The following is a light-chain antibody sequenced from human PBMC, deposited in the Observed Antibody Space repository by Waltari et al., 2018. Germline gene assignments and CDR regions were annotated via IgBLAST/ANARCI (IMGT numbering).Light chain of an antibody. CDR1: ASDIGSYNY. V-gene: IGLV2-14*03. J-gene: IGLJ3*02. CDR2: AVS. CDR3: SSYTSTDTWV. Sequence: QSALTQPASVSGSPGQSITSSCTGTASDIGSYNYASWYQQHPGKAPKLMIYAVSNRPSGVSNRFSASKSGNTASLTISGLQAEDEADYYCSSYTSTDTWVFGGGTKLTVL.